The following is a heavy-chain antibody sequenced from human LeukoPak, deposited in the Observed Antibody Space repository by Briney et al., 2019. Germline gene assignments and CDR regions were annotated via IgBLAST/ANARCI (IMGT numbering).Heavy chain of an antibody. D-gene: IGHD2-15*01. J-gene: IGHJ6*02. CDR3: TRNKLDCSGFSCPHYGMDV. V-gene: IGHV3-73*01. CDR2: IRSKGNNYAT. Sequence: GGSLRLSCAASGFTFSGSAMHWVRQASGKGLEWVGRIRSKGNNYATAYAASVKGRFTISRDDSKNTAFLQMNSLKTEDTAVYYCTRNKLDCSGFSCPHYGMDVWGQGTTVTVSS. CDR1: GFTFSGSA.